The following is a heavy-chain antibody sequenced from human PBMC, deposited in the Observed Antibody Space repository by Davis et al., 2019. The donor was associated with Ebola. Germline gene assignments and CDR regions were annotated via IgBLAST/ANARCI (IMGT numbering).Heavy chain of an antibody. J-gene: IGHJ4*02. CDR2: INPDGGST. CDR3: ARSYCGGDCSRGDFDY. Sequence: ASVKVSCKASGYTFTGYYIHWVRQAPGQGLEWMAIINPDGGSTTYAQKFQGRVTMTRDTSTSTVYMELSSLRSDDTAVYYCARSYCGGDCSRGDFDYWGQGTLVTVSS. CDR1: GYTFTGYY. V-gene: IGHV1-46*01. D-gene: IGHD2-21*01.